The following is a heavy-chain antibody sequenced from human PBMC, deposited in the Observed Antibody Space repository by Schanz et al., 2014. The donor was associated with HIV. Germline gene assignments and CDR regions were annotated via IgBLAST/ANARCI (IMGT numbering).Heavy chain of an antibody. V-gene: IGHV1-18*01. Sequence: QVQLVQSGAEVKKPGASVKVSCKASGYTFTNYGISWVRQAPGQGLEWMGWISAYNGNTNYAQKLQGRVTMTTDTSTSTAYMELRSLRSDDTAVYYCARGGYYRGVGDYYVTTFDYWGRGTKVTVSS. CDR3: ARGGYYRGVGDYYVTTFDY. CDR1: GYTFTNYG. CDR2: ISAYNGNT. D-gene: IGHD2-21*01. J-gene: IGHJ3*01.